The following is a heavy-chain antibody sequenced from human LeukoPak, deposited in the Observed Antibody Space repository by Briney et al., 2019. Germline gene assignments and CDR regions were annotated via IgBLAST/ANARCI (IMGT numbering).Heavy chain of an antibody. V-gene: IGHV4-61*02. D-gene: IGHD3-3*01. CDR2: IYTSGST. CDR1: GGSISSGSYH. Sequence: SETLSLTCTVSGGSISSGSYHWSWVRQPAGKGLEWSGRIYTSGSTNYNPSLKSRVTISVDTSKNQFSLKLSSVTAADTAVYYCARDVPYYDFWSGEKYYYYMDVWGKGTTVPVSS. CDR3: ARDVPYYDFWSGEKYYYYMDV. J-gene: IGHJ6*03.